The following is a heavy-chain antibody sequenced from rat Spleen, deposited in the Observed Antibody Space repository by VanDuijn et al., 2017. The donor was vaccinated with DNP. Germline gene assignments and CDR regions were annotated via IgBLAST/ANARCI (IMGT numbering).Heavy chain of an antibody. CDR1: GFTFSSYW. V-gene: IGHV5-58*01. J-gene: IGHJ2*01. D-gene: IGHD1-11*01. Sequence: EVQLVETGGGLVQPGKSLKLSCVASGFTFSSYWMYWIRQAPGKGLEWLSSITNTGDSTYYSDSVKGRFTISRDNAQNTLYLQMSKLGSEDTAIYYCAKGPNYGGDSDYFDYWGQGVMVTVSS. CDR3: AKGPNYGGDSDYFDY. CDR2: ITNTGDST.